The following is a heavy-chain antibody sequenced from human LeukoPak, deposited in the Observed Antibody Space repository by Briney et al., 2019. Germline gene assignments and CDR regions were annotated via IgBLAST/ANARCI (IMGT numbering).Heavy chain of an antibody. V-gene: IGHV1-8*01. D-gene: IGHD2-21*02. Sequence: GASVKVSCKASGYTFTSYDINWVRQATGQGLEWMGWMNPNSGNTGYAQKFQGRVTMTRNTSISTAYMELSSLRSEDTAVYYCAITYCGGDCYSPYYYGMDVWGQGTTVTVSS. CDR1: GYTFTSYD. CDR2: MNPNSGNT. CDR3: AITYCGGDCYSPYYYGMDV. J-gene: IGHJ6*02.